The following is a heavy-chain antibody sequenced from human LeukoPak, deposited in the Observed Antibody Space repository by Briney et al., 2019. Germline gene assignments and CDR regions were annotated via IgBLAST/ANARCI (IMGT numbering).Heavy chain of an antibody. CDR1: GYTFTGYY. D-gene: IGHD1-26*01. Sequence: VSVKVSCKASGYTFTGYYMHWVRQAPGQGLEWMGWINPNSGGTNYAQKFQGRVTMTRDTSISTAYMELSRLRSDDTAVCYCARDNSVGAIAWWFDPWGQGTLVTVSS. CDR3: ARDNSVGAIAWWFDP. CDR2: INPNSGGT. V-gene: IGHV1-2*02. J-gene: IGHJ5*02.